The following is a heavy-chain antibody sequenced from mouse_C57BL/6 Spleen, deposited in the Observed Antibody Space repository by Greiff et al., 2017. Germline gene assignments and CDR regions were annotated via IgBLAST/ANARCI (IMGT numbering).Heavy chain of an antibody. CDR3: ARHEVTTVSHYAMDY. Sequence: EVKLKEPGGDLVKPGGSLKLSCAASGFTFSSYGMSWVRQTPDKRLEWVATISSGGSYTYYPDSVKGRFTISRDNAKNTLYLQMSSLKSEDTAMYYCARHEVTTVSHYAMDYWGQGTSVTVSS. D-gene: IGHD2-2*01. CDR2: ISSGGSYT. CDR1: GFTFSSYG. V-gene: IGHV5-6*01. J-gene: IGHJ4*01.